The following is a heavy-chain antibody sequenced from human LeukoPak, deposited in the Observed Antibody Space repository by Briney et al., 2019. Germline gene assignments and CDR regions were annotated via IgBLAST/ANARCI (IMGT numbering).Heavy chain of an antibody. Sequence: GGSLRLSCAASGFTFSSYSMNWVRQAPGKGLEWVSSISSSSSYIYYADSVKGRFTISRDNAKNPLYLQMNSLRAEDTAVYYCARDPSPYGDSTDALDYWGRGTLVTVSS. V-gene: IGHV3-21*01. CDR3: ARDPSPYGDSTDALDY. D-gene: IGHD4-17*01. J-gene: IGHJ4*02. CDR2: ISSSSSYI. CDR1: GFTFSSYS.